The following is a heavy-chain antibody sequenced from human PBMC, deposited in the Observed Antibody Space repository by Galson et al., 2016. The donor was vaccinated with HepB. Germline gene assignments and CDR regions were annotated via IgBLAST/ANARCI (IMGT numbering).Heavy chain of an antibody. CDR1: GFTFDDYG. V-gene: IGHV3-20*04. Sequence: SLRLSCAASGFTFDDYGMAWVRQAPGKGLEGVSGINWNGGDISYEDSVKGRFTISRDNAKNSLYLQMNSLRAEDTALYYCARGGYDILGGYSPFDYWGQGILVTVSS. J-gene: IGHJ4*02. D-gene: IGHD3-9*01. CDR2: INWNGGDI. CDR3: ARGGYDILGGYSPFDY.